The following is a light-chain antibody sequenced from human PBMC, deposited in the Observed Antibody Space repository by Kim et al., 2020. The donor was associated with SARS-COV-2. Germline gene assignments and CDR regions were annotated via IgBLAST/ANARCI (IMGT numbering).Light chain of an antibody. CDR3: QKYNSAPPNT. V-gene: IGKV1-27*01. CDR1: QGISNY. Sequence: ASVGDRVTITCRASQGISNYLAWYQQKPGKVPKLLIYAASTLQSGVPSRFSGSGSGTDFTLTISSLQPEDVATYYCQKYNSAPPNTFGQGTKLEIK. J-gene: IGKJ2*01. CDR2: AAS.